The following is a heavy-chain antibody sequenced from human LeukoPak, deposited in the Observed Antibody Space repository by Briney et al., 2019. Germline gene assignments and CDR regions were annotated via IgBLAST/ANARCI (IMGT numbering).Heavy chain of an antibody. CDR1: GFTFSSYG. Sequence: PGGSLRLSCAASGFTFSSYGMHWVRQAPGKGLEYVSAISSNGGSTYYANSVKGRFTISRGNSKNTLYLQMGSLRAEDMAVYYCARSTTVTTPVYYYYYMDVWGKGTTVTVSS. D-gene: IGHD4-11*01. V-gene: IGHV3-64*01. J-gene: IGHJ6*03. CDR3: ARSTTVTTPVYYYYYMDV. CDR2: ISSNGGST.